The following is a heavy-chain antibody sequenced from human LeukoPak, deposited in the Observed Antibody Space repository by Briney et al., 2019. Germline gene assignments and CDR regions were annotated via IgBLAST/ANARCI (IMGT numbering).Heavy chain of an antibody. CDR2: IYYSGST. CDR3: ARWQATVTTDYYFDY. D-gene: IGHD4-11*01. Sequence: SETLSLTCTVSGGSISSSSYYWGWIRRPPGKGLEWIGSIYYSGSTYYNPSLKSRVTISVDTSKNQFSLKLSSVTAADTAVYYCARWQATVTTDYYFDYWGQGTLVTVSS. CDR1: GGSISSSSYY. V-gene: IGHV4-39*07. J-gene: IGHJ4*02.